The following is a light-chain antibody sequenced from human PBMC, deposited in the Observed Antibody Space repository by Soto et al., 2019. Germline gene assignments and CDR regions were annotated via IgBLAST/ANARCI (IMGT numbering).Light chain of an antibody. Sequence: DIQMTQSPSSVSASVGDRVTITCRASQDISRWLAWYQQKPGKAPKLLIYAASSLQSGVPSRFSGSGSGTDFTLTISSLQPEDFATYYCHQVDSFPLTFGGGTKVDIK. CDR1: QDISRW. V-gene: IGKV1-12*01. CDR3: HQVDSFPLT. CDR2: AAS. J-gene: IGKJ4*01.